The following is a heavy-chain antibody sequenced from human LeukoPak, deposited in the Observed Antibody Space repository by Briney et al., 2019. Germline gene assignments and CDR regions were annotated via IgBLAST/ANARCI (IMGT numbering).Heavy chain of an antibody. Sequence: GGSLRLSCAASGFTFSSYAMSWVRQAPGKGLEWVSGISGSGGSTYYADSVKGRFTISRDNSKNTLYLQMNSLRAEDTVVYYCAKVVAATLFYYPFDYWGQGTLVTVSS. J-gene: IGHJ4*02. CDR1: GFTFSSYA. CDR2: ISGSGGST. V-gene: IGHV3-23*01. D-gene: IGHD2-15*01. CDR3: AKVVAATLFYYPFDY.